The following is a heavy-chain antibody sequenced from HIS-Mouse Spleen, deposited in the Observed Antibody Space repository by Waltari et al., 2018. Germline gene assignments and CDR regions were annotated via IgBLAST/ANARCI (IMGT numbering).Heavy chain of an antibody. J-gene: IGHJ4*02. Sequence: QVQLVQSGAEVKKPGAAVKVSCNASGYTFTSYVMHWVRQAPGQGLEWMGIINPSGGSTSYEQKFQGRVTMTRDTSTSTVYMELSSLRSEDTAVYYCARVELAGWFDYWGQGTLVTVSS. CDR2: INPSGGST. D-gene: IGHD3-10*01. CDR3: ARVELAGWFDY. CDR1: GYTFTSYV. V-gene: IGHV1-46*01.